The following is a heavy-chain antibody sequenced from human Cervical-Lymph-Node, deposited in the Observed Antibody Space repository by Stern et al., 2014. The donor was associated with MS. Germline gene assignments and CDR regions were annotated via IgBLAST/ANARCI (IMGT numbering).Heavy chain of an antibody. D-gene: IGHD2/OR15-2a*01. CDR2: IYYTGKT. J-gene: IGHJ4*02. CDR1: AGSISTYS. Sequence: QVQLQESGPGLVKPSETLSLTCVVSAGSISTYSWSWIRQPPGKGLEWVGLIYYTGKTNYNPSLKSRVTISVDTSKTQISLKLRSVTAADTAVYYCARTNTLPHFDYWGQGTLVTVSS. V-gene: IGHV4-59*01. CDR3: ARTNTLPHFDY.